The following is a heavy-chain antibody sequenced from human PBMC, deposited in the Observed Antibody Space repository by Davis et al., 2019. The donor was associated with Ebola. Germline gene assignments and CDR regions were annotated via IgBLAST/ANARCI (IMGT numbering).Heavy chain of an antibody. Sequence: GESLKISCAASGFTFDDYAMHWVRQVPGKGLECVSLISGNGGTTYYADSVKGRFTISRDNSKNSLYLQMNSLRTEDTALYYCGKADCGGDCRVVDYWGQGTLVTVSS. CDR2: ISGNGGTT. J-gene: IGHJ4*02. V-gene: IGHV3-43*02. D-gene: IGHD2-21*02. CDR3: GKADCGGDCRVVDY. CDR1: GFTFDDYA.